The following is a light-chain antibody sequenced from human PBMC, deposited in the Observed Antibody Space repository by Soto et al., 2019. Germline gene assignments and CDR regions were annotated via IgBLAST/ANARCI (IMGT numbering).Light chain of an antibody. J-gene: IGKJ5*01. CDR3: QQSYSTLSIT. CDR2: AAS. Sequence: DIQMTQSPSSLSASVGDRITITCRASENIARHLNWYQQKPGKAPNLLIYAASNLQNGVPLRFRGGGSGTDFTLTISNLQPEDFATYYCQQSYSTLSITFGHGTRLEIK. V-gene: IGKV1-39*01. CDR1: ENIARH.